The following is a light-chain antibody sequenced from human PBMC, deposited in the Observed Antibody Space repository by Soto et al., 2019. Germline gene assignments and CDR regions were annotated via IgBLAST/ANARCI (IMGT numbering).Light chain of an antibody. CDR1: QSISSY. CDR3: HQSYSTPWW. V-gene: IGKV1-39*01. Sequence: DIQMTHSPSARSAWGGDRFTITCRASQSISSYLNSYQQTPRKEPKLMISAAYSLQSGDTSRFSGSGYGTAFNLTMSSLQPEDFATDYYHQSYSTPWWFGTGTEV. CDR2: AAY. J-gene: IGKJ1*01.